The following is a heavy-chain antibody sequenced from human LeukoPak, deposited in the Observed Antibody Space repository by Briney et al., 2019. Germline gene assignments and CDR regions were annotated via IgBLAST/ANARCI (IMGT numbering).Heavy chain of an antibody. CDR2: ISGSGGNT. V-gene: IGHV3-23*01. D-gene: IGHD3-10*01. Sequence: GGSLRLSCAASGFTFSSYAMSWVSQAPGKGLEWVSAISGSGGNTYYADSVKGRFTISRDNSKNTLYLQMNSLRAEDTAVYYCAKHYGSGSYYNYWGQGTLVTVSS. J-gene: IGHJ4*02. CDR3: AKHYGSGSYYNY. CDR1: GFTFSSYA.